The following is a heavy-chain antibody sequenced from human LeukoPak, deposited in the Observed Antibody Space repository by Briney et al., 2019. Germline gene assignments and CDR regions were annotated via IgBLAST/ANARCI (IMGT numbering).Heavy chain of an antibody. CDR3: ARGGKATVVPL. CDR1: GGSISSYY. CDR2: IYSSGST. V-gene: IGHV4-4*07. D-gene: IGHD4-23*01. Sequence: SETLSLTCTVSGGSISSYYWSWIRQPAGKGLEWIGRIYSSGSTNYNPSLKSRVTMSVDTSKNQFSLKLNSVTAADTAVYYCARGGKATVVPLWGQGTLVTVSS. J-gene: IGHJ4*02.